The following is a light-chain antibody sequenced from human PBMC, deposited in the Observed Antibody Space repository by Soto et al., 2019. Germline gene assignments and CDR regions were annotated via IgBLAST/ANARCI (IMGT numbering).Light chain of an antibody. V-gene: IGKV3-11*01. CDR2: PTS. J-gene: IGKJ1*01. CDR3: QQYETFSGT. Sequence: EIVSTQSASTLSSFPVDMVTLSCGASHYINTRLPWYQHRPGQAPRLLSYPTSIRAAGIPARFSASGSGTDFTLTISDVQPDDFATYYCQQYETFSGTFGPGTKVDIK. CDR1: HYINTR.